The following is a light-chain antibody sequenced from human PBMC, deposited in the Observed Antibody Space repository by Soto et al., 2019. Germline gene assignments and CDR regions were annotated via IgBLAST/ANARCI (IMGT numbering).Light chain of an antibody. V-gene: IGKV3-20*01. CDR3: QKYGSTPLT. CDR1: QSVSSTY. J-gene: IGKJ4*01. Sequence: IVLTQSPGTLSLSPGERATLSCRASQSVSSTYLAWYQQKPGQAPRLLIYDASRRATGIPDRFSGNGSGTDFTLTISRLEPEDFAAYYCQKYGSTPLTFGGGTKVEIK. CDR2: DAS.